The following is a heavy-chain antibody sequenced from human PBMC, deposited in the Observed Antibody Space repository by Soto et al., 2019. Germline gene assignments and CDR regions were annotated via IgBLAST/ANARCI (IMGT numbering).Heavy chain of an antibody. D-gene: IGHD3-22*01. CDR3: ARGSYDYDSSGYYPY. CDR1: GGSISSGDYY. Sequence: QVQLQESGPGLVKPSQTLSLTCTVSGGSISSGDYYWSWTRQPPGKGLEWIGYLYYSGSTYYNPSLKVRVTIXXDXSXIQFSLKLRSVTAADTAVYYCARGSYDYDSSGYYPYWGQGTLVTVSS. J-gene: IGHJ4*02. V-gene: IGHV4-30-4*01. CDR2: LYYSGST.